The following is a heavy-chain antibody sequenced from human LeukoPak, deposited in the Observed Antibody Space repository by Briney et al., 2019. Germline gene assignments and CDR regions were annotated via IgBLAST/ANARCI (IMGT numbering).Heavy chain of an antibody. CDR3: ARLPDVSGWPFDY. V-gene: IGHV4-59*01. CDR1: DDSINRDF. Sequence: PSETLSLTCTASDDSINRDFWTWILQPPGRGLEWIGYIRYSGRTEYNPSLKSRVTISIQTSKNQFSLKLTSVTAADTAIYYCARLPDVSGWPFDYWGQGILVTVSS. D-gene: IGHD6-19*01. CDR2: IRYSGRT. J-gene: IGHJ4*02.